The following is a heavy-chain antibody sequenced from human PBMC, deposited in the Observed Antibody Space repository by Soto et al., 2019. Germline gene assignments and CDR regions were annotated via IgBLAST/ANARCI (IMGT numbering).Heavy chain of an antibody. Sequence: GSLRLSCAASGFIFGSYEMYWVRQAPGKGLEWVSYISRSGTTIYYADSVKGRFTISRDNAKNSLSLQMISLRAEDTAVYYCARVISLNSYAFDIWGQGTMVTVSS. V-gene: IGHV3-48*03. D-gene: IGHD3-10*01. J-gene: IGHJ3*02. CDR3: ARVISLNSYAFDI. CDR1: GFIFGSYE. CDR2: ISRSGTTI.